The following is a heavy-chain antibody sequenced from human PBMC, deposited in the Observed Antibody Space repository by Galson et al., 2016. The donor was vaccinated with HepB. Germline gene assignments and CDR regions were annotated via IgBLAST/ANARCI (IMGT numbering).Heavy chain of an antibody. V-gene: IGHV6-1*01. CDR3: ARDSEVMNLFDS. D-gene: IGHD2-21*01. CDR2: TAYRSTWYN. Sequence: CAISGDSVSSNSAAWNWIRQSPSRGLEWLGRTAYRSTWYNDYAVSVKSRITINPDTSKNQFSLHLNSVTPEDTAVYFCARDSEVMNLFDSWGQGTLVTVSS. CDR1: GDSVSSNSAA. J-gene: IGHJ5*01.